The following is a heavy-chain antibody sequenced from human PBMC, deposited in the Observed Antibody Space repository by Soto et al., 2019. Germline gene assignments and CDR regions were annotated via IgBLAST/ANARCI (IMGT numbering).Heavy chain of an antibody. CDR1: GFTFSNAW. Sequence: GGSLRLSCAASGFTFSNAWMNWVRQAPGKGLEWVGRIKSKTDGGTTDYAAPVKGRFTISRDDSKNTLYLQMNSLKTEDTAVYYCTTEPPVWWELRDAFDIWGQGTMVTVSS. CDR3: TTEPPVWWELRDAFDI. J-gene: IGHJ3*02. CDR2: IKSKTDGGTT. D-gene: IGHD1-26*01. V-gene: IGHV3-15*07.